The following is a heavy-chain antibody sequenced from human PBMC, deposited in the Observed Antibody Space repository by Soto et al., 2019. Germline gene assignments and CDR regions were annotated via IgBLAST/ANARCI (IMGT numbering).Heavy chain of an antibody. CDR2: IIPIFGTA. V-gene: IGHV1-69*01. CDR1: GGTCSSYA. J-gene: IGHJ4*02. Sequence: SVKVSCKASGGTCSSYAISWVRQAPGQGLEWMGGIIPIFGTANYAQKFQGRVTITADESTSTAYMELSSLRSEDTAVYYCARSRLITMVRGGPIDYWGQGTLVTVSS. CDR3: ARSRLITMVRGGPIDY. D-gene: IGHD3-10*01.